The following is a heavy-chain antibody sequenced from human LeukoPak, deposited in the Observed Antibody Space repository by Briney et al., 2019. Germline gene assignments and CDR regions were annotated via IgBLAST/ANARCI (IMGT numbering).Heavy chain of an antibody. Sequence: GGSLRLSCAASGFTFSPHAMSWVRQAPGKGLEWVSVISGRDGTTYYADSVKGRFTISRDNSRNMLYLQMNSLRAEDTAVYYCAKALQGLVWGSYSHASDIWGQGTMVTVSP. CDR2: ISGRDGTT. D-gene: IGHD3-16*01. CDR3: AKALQGLVWGSYSHASDI. V-gene: IGHV3-23*01. CDR1: GFTFSPHA. J-gene: IGHJ3*02.